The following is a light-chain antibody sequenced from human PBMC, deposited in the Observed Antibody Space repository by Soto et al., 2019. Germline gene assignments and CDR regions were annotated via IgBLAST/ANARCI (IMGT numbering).Light chain of an antibody. CDR3: SSYTSSNTWV. CDR1: SSDVGSCNC. Sequence: QSALTQPASVSGSPGQSITISCIGTSSDVGSCNCVSWYQQNPGKAPKLMIYEVKNRPSGVSDRFSGSRSGNTASLTISGLQAEDEADYYCSSYTSSNTWVFGGGTKLTVL. J-gene: IGLJ3*02. CDR2: EVK. V-gene: IGLV2-14*01.